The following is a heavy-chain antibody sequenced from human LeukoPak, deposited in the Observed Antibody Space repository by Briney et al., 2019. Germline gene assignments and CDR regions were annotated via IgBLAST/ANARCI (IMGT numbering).Heavy chain of an antibody. D-gene: IGHD4-17*01. J-gene: IGHJ5*02. CDR3: ARGTPYGDYNRREFDP. V-gene: IGHV1-8*03. CDR2: MNPNSGNT. Sequence: ASVKVSCKASGYTFTSYDINWVRQAPGQGVEGMGWMNPNSGNTVYAEKLQGRVTITSNTSITTPYMELSSLRSEDTAVYYCARGTPYGDYNRREFDPWGQGTLVTVSS. CDR1: GYTFTSYD.